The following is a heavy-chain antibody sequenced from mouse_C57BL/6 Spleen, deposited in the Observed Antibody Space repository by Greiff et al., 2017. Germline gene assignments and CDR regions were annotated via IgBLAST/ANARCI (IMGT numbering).Heavy chain of an antibody. CDR2: IWGVGST. CDR3: ARRDSSGPYYAMDY. D-gene: IGHD3-2*02. CDR1: GFSLTSYG. Sequence: VKVVASGPGLVAPSQSLSITCTVSGFSLTSYGVDWVRQSPGKGLEWLGVIWGVGSTNYNSALKSRLSISKDNSKSQVFLKMNSLQTDDTAMYYCARRDSSGPYYAMDYWGQGTSVTVSS. J-gene: IGHJ4*01. V-gene: IGHV2-6*01.